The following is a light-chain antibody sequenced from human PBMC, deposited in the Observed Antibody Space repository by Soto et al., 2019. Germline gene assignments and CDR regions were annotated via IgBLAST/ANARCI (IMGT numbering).Light chain of an antibody. CDR3: AAWDDSLIGYV. CDR2: SNN. J-gene: IGLJ1*01. V-gene: IGLV1-44*01. CDR1: SSNIGSNT. Sequence: QSVLTQPPSASGTPGQTVTISCSGSSSNIGSNTVNWYQQLPGTAPKLLIYSNNQRPSGVPDRFSGSKSGTSASLAISGLQSEDEADYYCAAWDDSLIGYVFGTGTKVTVL.